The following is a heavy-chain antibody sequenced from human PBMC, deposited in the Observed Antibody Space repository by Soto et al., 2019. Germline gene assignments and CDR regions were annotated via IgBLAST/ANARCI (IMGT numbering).Heavy chain of an antibody. Sequence: EVQLLESGGGLVQPGGSVRLSCAASGFTFSSYAMSWVRQAPGKGLEWVSAISGSGGSTYYAESVKGRFTISRDNSKNTLYLQMNSLRAEDTAVYYCARDKGEWINWGGLYYGMDVWGQGTTVTVSS. D-gene: IGHD3-16*01. CDR1: GFTFSSYA. CDR2: ISGSGGST. CDR3: ARDKGEWINWGGLYYGMDV. J-gene: IGHJ6*02. V-gene: IGHV3-23*01.